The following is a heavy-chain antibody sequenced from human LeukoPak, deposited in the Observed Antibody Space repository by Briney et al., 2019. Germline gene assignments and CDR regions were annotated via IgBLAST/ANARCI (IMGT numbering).Heavy chain of an antibody. Sequence: SVKVSCKASGGTFSSYAISWVRQAPGQGLEWMGGIIPIFGTANYAQKFQGRVTITAGESTSTAYMELSSLRSEDTAVYYCANSKQLVLRGPFDYWGQGTLVTVS. J-gene: IGHJ4*02. D-gene: IGHD1-1*01. CDR2: IIPIFGTA. V-gene: IGHV1-69*13. CDR3: ANSKQLVLRGPFDY. CDR1: GGTFSSYA.